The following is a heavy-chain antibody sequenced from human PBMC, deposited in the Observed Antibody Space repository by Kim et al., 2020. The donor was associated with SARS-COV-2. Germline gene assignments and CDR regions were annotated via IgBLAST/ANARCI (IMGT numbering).Heavy chain of an antibody. V-gene: IGHV3-9*01. CDR2: ISWNSGSI. J-gene: IGHJ3*02. Sequence: GGSLRLSCAASGFTFDDYAMHWVRQAPGKGLEWVSGISWNSGSIGYADSVKGRFTISRDNAKNSLYLQMNSLRAEDTALYYCAKDSSWSGPQVLRGAFDIWGQGTMVTVSS. CDR3: AKDSSWSGPQVLRGAFDI. CDR1: GFTFDDYA. D-gene: IGHD2-8*02.